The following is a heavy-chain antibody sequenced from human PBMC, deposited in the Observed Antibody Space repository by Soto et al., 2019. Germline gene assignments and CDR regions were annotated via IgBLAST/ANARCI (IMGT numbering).Heavy chain of an antibody. J-gene: IGHJ3*02. V-gene: IGHV1-3*01. Sequence: ASVKVSCKASGYTFTSYAMHWVRQAPGQRLEWMGWINAGNGNTKYSQKFQGRVTITRDTSASTAYMELSSPRSEDTAVYYCARVVTAVTPVDAFDIWGQGTMVTVSS. D-gene: IGHD4-17*01. CDR2: INAGNGNT. CDR1: GYTFTSYA. CDR3: ARVVTAVTPVDAFDI.